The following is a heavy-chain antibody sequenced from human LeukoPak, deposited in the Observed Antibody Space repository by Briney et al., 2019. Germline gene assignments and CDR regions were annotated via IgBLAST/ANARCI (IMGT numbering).Heavy chain of an antibody. Sequence: PGGSLRLSCAASGFTFSSYSMDWVRQAPGKGLEWVSSISSSSNYIYYADSVKGRFTISRDNAKNSLYLQMNSLRAEDTAVYYCAKGHVPLRGYDTGFDYWGQGTLVTVSS. CDR1: GFTFSSYS. CDR3: AKGHVPLRGYDTGFDY. CDR2: ISSSSNYI. V-gene: IGHV3-21*04. D-gene: IGHD5-12*01. J-gene: IGHJ4*02.